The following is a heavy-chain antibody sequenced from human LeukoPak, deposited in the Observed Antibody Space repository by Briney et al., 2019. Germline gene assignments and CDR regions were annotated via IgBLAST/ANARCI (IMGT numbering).Heavy chain of an antibody. J-gene: IGHJ4*02. D-gene: IGHD6-13*01. Sequence: GGSLRLSCAASGFTFSSYGMHWVRQAPGKGLEWVAVISYDGSNKYYADSVKGRFAISRDNSKNTLYLQMNSLRAEDTAVYYCANSLAAAGKDYWGQGTLVTVSS. V-gene: IGHV3-30*18. CDR2: ISYDGSNK. CDR3: ANSLAAAGKDY. CDR1: GFTFSSYG.